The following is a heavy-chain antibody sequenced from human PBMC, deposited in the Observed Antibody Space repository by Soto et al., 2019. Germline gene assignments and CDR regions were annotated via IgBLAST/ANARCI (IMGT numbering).Heavy chain of an antibody. CDR1: GFTFSSYS. V-gene: IGHV3-21*01. CDR3: ARDVGPHLDAGSSSPYYMDV. D-gene: IGHD6-6*01. J-gene: IGHJ6*03. CDR2: ISSSSSYI. Sequence: GGSLRLSCAASGFTFSSYSMNWVRQAPGKGLEWVSSISSSSSYIYYADSVKGRFTISRDNAKNSLYLQMNSLRAEDTAVYYCARDVGPHLDAGSSSPYYMDVWGKGTTVTVSS.